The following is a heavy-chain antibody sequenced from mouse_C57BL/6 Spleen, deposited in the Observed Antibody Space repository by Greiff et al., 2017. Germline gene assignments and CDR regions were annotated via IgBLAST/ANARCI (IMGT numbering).Heavy chain of an antibody. CDR3: TITTVVRYFDY. CDR1: GYAFSSSW. J-gene: IGHJ2*01. V-gene: IGHV1-82*01. CDR2: IYPGDGDT. Sequence: QVQLQQSGPELVKPGASVKISCKASGYAFSSSWMNWVKQRPGKGLEWIGRIYPGDGDTNYNGKFKGKATLTADKSSSTAYMQLSSLTSEDSAVYFCTITTVVRYFDYWGQGTTLTVSS. D-gene: IGHD1-1*01.